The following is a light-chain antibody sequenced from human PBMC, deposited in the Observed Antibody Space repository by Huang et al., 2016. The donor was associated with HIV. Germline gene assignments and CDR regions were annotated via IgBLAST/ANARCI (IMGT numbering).Light chain of an antibody. Sequence: DIVVTQSPDSLALSLGGRAAINCTASQSVLKTSNNKNCLSWYQLKPGQPPKLLSYWASTRESGVPDRFSGSGSGTHVTLTSASLQAEDVAVYYCHQYYGTPQTFGQGTKVEVK. CDR1: QSVLKTSNNKNC. J-gene: IGKJ1*01. CDR2: WAS. V-gene: IGKV4-1*01. CDR3: HQYYGTPQT.